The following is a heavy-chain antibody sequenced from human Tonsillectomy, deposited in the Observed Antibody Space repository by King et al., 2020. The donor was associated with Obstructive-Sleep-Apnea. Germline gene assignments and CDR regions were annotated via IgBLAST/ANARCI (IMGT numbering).Heavy chain of an antibody. V-gene: IGHV3-74*02. CDR2: INGDGSNT. J-gene: IGHJ2*01. D-gene: IGHD4-23*01. Sequence: QLVQSGGGLVQPGGSLRLSCAASGFTFSSYWMHWVRQAPGKGLLWVSRINGDGSNTNYADSLKGRFTISRDNAKNTLYLQMNSLRADDTAVYYCARGDYVGWYFDLWGRGSLVTVSS. CDR1: GFTFSSYW. CDR3: ARGDYVGWYFDL.